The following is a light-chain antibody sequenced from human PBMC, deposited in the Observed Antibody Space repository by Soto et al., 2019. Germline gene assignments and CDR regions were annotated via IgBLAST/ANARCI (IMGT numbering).Light chain of an antibody. CDR2: DAS. J-gene: IGKJ4*01. Sequence: DIQMTQSPSTLSASVGDRFTITCRASQSISIWLAWYQQKPGKAPKLLIYDASSLESGVPSRFSGSGSGTEFTLTISSLQPDDFAVYYCQQFATSPLTFGGGTKVDIK. CDR3: QQFATSPLT. CDR1: QSISIW. V-gene: IGKV1-5*01.